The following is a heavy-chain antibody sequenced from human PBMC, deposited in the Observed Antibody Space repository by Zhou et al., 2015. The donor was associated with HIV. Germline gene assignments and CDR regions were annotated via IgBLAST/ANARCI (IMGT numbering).Heavy chain of an antibody. J-gene: IGHJ4*02. CDR2: ISAYNGNT. V-gene: IGHV1-18*01. Sequence: QVQLVQSGAEVKKPGASVKVSCKASGYTFTSYGISWVRQAPGQGLEWMGWISAYNGNTNYAQKLQGRVTMTTDTSTSTAYMELRSLRSDDTAVYYCARVTNPYYYDSSGYYHPEVGGDYWGQGTLVTVSS. D-gene: IGHD3-22*01. CDR1: GYTFTSYG. CDR3: ARVTNPYYYDSSGYYHPEVGGDY.